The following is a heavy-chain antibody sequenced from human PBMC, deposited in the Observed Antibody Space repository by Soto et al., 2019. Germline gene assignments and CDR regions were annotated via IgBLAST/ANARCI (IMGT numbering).Heavy chain of an antibody. Sequence: QVQLVQSGAEVKKPGASVKVSCKASGYTFTSYGISWVRQAPGQGLEWMGWISAYNGNTNYAQKLQGRVTMTTDTSTSTAYMELRSLRSDDTAVYYCARKPPYDILTGYYSGGNWFDPWGQGTLVTVSS. CDR1: GYTFTSYG. CDR2: ISAYNGNT. V-gene: IGHV1-18*01. D-gene: IGHD3-9*01. J-gene: IGHJ5*02. CDR3: ARKPPYDILTGYYSGGNWFDP.